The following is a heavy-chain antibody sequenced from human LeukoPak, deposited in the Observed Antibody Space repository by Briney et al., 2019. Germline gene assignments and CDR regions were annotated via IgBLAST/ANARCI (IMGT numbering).Heavy chain of an antibody. J-gene: IGHJ4*02. CDR2: LSGSGGTT. Sequence: GGSLRLSCEGSGFSFNDYALSWVRQAPGKGLEWVSTLSGSGGTTYYADSVKGRFTISRDNSNNMLYLQMNSLRAEDTAVYYCAKDPSEGGWETFDYWGQGTLVTVSS. D-gene: IGHD6-19*01. V-gene: IGHV3-23*01. CDR1: GFSFNDYA. CDR3: AKDPSEGGWETFDY.